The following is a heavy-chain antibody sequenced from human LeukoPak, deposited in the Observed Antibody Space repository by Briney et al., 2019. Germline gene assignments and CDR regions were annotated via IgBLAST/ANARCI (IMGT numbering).Heavy chain of an antibody. CDR1: GYTLTELS. V-gene: IGHV1-24*01. CDR2: FDPEDGET. CDR3: ATDLPRYCSGGGCYGTRRYFDY. Sequence: GASVKVSCKVSGYTLTELSMHWVRQAPGKGLEWMGGFDPEDGETIYAQKFQGRVTMTEDTSTDTAYMELSSLRSEDTAVYYCATDLPRYCSGGGCYGTRRYFDYWGQGTLVTVSS. D-gene: IGHD2-15*01. J-gene: IGHJ4*02.